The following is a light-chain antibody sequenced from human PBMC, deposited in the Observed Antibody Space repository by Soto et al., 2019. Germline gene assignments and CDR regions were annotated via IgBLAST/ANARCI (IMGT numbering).Light chain of an antibody. Sequence: AIQLTQSPSSLSASVGDRVTITCGASQGISSALVWYQQKPGKAPKLLIYDASSLESGVPSRFSGSGSGTDFTLTISSLQPEDFATYYCQQFNSYPFFGQGTRLEIK. J-gene: IGKJ5*01. CDR1: QGISSA. CDR3: QQFNSYPF. CDR2: DAS. V-gene: IGKV1-13*02.